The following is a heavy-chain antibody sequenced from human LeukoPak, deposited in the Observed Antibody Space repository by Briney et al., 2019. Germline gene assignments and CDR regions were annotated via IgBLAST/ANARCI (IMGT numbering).Heavy chain of an antibody. CDR2: ILYSGTT. CDR1: GDSITSSNYH. D-gene: IGHD3-10*01. J-gene: IGHJ5*02. Sequence: SETLSLTCTVSGDSITSSNYHWAWIRQPPGKGLEWIGSILYSGTTYYNSSLKSRVTMSVDTSKNQFSLKLSSVTAADTAVYYCARDRGKLLWFGELPGNWFDPWGQGTLVTVSS. V-gene: IGHV4-39*07. CDR3: ARDRGKLLWFGELPGNWFDP.